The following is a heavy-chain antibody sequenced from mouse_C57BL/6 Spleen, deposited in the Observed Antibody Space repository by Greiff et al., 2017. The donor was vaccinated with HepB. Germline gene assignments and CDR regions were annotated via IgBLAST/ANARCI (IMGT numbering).Heavy chain of an antibody. V-gene: IGHV1-81*01. CDR1: GYTFTSYG. CDR2: IYPRSGNT. J-gene: IGHJ2*01. D-gene: IGHD2-4*01. CDR3: ARERGHYDAGGHYLDY. Sequence: QVQLQQSGAELARPGASVKLSCKASGYTFTSYGISWVKQRTGQGLEWIGEIYPRSGNTYYNEKFKGKATLTADKSSSTAYMELRSLTSEDSAVYFCARERGHYDAGGHYLDYWGQGTTLTVSS.